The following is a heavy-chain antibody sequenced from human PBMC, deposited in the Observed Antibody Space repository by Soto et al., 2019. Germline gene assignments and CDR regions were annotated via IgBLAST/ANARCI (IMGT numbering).Heavy chain of an antibody. CDR2: INWNSGSI. V-gene: IGHV3-9*01. D-gene: IGHD1-26*01. J-gene: IGHJ1*01. CDR3: VKDESINWYSGHFRH. CDR1: GFTFDDYA. Sequence: EVQLVESGGGLVQPGRSLRLFCAASGFTFDDYAMHWVRQVPGKGLEWVSGINWNSGSIVYGDSVKGRFAISRDNAKNSLHLPMNSLSAEDTAFYYCVKDESINWYSGHFRHWGQGTLVTVSS.